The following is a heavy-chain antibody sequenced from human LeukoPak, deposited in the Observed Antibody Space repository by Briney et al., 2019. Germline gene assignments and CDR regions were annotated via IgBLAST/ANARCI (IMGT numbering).Heavy chain of an antibody. J-gene: IGHJ4*02. CDR1: GFAFNTFG. CDR3: AKPSGSYDYFDY. D-gene: IGHD1-26*01. Sequence: GKSLRLSCAASGFAFNTFGMDWVRQAPGKGLEWVAFISNDGSNKNYADSVKGRFTISRDNSKNTLSLQMNSLRGEDAAVYYCAKPSGSYDYFDYGGQGTLVTVSS. V-gene: IGHV3-30*18. CDR2: ISNDGSNK.